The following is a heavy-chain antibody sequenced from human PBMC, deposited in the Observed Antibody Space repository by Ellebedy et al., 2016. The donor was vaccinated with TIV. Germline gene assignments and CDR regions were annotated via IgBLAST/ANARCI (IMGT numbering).Heavy chain of an antibody. J-gene: IGHJ6*02. CDR2: INPNKSNT. CDR3: ARDRFIVPGTRAYYGMDV. CDR1: GYTFIGYY. D-gene: IGHD1-26*01. V-gene: IGHV1-18*04. Sequence: AASVKVSCKASGYTFIGYYMHWVRQAPGQGLEWMGWINPNKSNTIYAQNLPDRLTMTTDASTSTAYMELRSLRSDDTAVYFCARDRFIVPGTRAYYGMDVWGQGTTVTVS.